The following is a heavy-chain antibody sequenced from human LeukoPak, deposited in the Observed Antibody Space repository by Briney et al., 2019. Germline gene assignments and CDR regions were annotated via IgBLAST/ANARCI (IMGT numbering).Heavy chain of an antibody. J-gene: IGHJ3*02. CDR1: GGSFTGYY. V-gene: IGHV4-59*01. CDR3: ARRNNWNYVTAFDI. Sequence: SETLSLTCSVYGGSFTGYYWSWIRQPPGKGLEWMGYIYYSGRTNYNPSLKSRVTISVDTSKNQFSLKLSSVTAADTAVYYCARRNNWNYVTAFDIWGQGTMVTVSS. D-gene: IGHD1-7*01. CDR2: IYYSGRT.